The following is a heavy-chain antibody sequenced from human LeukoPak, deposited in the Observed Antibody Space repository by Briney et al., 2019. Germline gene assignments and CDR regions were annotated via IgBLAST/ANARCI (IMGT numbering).Heavy chain of an antibody. J-gene: IGHJ4*02. V-gene: IGHV4-59*08. CDR1: GGSISSYY. CDR3: ARQHHYCSSTSCTYYFDY. D-gene: IGHD2-2*01. CDR2: IYYSGST. Sequence: PSETLSLTCTVSGGSISSYYWSWIRQPPGKGLEWIGYIYYSGSTNYNPSLKSRVTISVDTSKNQFSLKLSSVTAADTAVYYCARQHHYCSSTSCTYYFDYWGQGTLVTVSS.